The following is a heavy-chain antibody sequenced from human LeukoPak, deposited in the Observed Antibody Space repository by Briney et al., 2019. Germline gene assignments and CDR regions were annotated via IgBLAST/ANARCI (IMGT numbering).Heavy chain of an antibody. Sequence: SETLSLTCAVYGGSFSGYYWSWIRQPPGKGLEWIGEINHSGSTNYNPSLKSRVTISVDTSKNQFSLKLSSVTAADTAVYYCARANRIYCSSTSCYTARVYYYYMDVWGKGTTVTVSS. J-gene: IGHJ6*03. CDR3: ARANRIYCSSTSCYTARVYYYYMDV. V-gene: IGHV4-34*01. D-gene: IGHD2-2*02. CDR1: GGSFSGYY. CDR2: INHSGST.